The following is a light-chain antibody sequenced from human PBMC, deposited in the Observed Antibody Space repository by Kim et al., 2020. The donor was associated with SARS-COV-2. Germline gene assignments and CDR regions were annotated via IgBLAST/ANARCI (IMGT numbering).Light chain of an antibody. V-gene: IGKV3-15*01. Sequence: VSPGERATLSCRASQSVSSSFSWYQQKNPDAPRLLIYCASSRTTASPPELSGSGSATTFILLTSSMQSEDVFVYYYQQYNNWSPTFGQGTRVEIK. J-gene: IGKJ5*01. CDR2: CAS. CDR1: QSVSSS. CDR3: QQYNNWSPT.